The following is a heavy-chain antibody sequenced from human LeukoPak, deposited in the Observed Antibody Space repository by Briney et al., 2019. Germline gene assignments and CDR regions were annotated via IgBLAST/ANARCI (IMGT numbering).Heavy chain of an antibody. J-gene: IGHJ6*03. CDR3: ARGPLLDYYYYMDV. Sequence: GASVKVSCKVSGYTLTELSIHWVRQAPGKGLEWMGGIIPIFGTANYAQKFQGRVTITADESTSTAYMELSSLRSEDTAVYYCARGPLLDYYYYMDVWGKGTTVTISS. V-gene: IGHV1-69*13. D-gene: IGHD2-15*01. CDR1: GYTLTELS. CDR2: IIPIFGTA.